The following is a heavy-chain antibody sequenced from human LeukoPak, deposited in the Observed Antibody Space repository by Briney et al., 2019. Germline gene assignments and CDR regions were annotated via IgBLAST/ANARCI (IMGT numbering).Heavy chain of an antibody. CDR2: IFYSGST. D-gene: IGHD6-19*01. V-gene: IGHV4-39*07. CDR1: GGSISTSNYY. CDR3: AREGEYSSGYDY. J-gene: IGHJ4*02. Sequence: PSETLSLTCTVSGGSISTSNYYWGWIRQPPGKGLEWIGNIFYSGSTYYSPSLRSRVTISLDTSRNQFSLQLNSVTPEDTAVYYCAREGEYSSGYDYWGQGTLVTVSS.